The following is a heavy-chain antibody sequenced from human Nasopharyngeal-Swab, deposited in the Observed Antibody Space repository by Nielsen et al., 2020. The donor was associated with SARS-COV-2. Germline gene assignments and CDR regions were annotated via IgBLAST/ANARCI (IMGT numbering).Heavy chain of an antibody. J-gene: IGHJ4*02. CDR1: GFTFKSYA. V-gene: IGHV3-23*01. CDR3: AKDLGVESPLWFDY. Sequence: GESLKISCAASGFTFKSYAMCWVRQPPGKGLEWVSGISISGGTTYYADSVKGRFTISRDNSKNTVYLQMNSLRVEDTAVYYCAKDLGVESPLWFDYWGQGTLLTVSS. CDR2: ISISGGTT. D-gene: IGHD4-23*01.